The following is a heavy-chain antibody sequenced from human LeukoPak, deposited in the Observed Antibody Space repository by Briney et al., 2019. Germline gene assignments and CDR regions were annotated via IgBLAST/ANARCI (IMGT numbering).Heavy chain of an antibody. Sequence: GGSLRLSCAASGFTFSSYGMHWVRQAPGKGLEWVAVISYDGSNKYYAGSVKGRFTISRDNSKNTLYLQMNSLRAEDTAVYYCAKDGRRDGYNYSPRYYFDYWGQGTLVTVSS. CDR3: AKDGRRDGYNYSPRYYFDY. CDR2: ISYDGSNK. J-gene: IGHJ4*02. V-gene: IGHV3-30*18. D-gene: IGHD5-24*01. CDR1: GFTFSSYG.